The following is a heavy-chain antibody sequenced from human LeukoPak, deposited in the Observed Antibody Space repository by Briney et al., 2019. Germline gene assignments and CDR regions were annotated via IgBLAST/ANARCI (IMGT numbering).Heavy chain of an antibody. J-gene: IGHJ3*01. Sequence: GGSLRLSCAASGFTFTNYGIHWVRQAPGKGLGWVAVISNDGSDKYYADSVKGRFTISRDNSKNTLYLQMNSLRAEDTAVYYCARDPPMSGYALDVWGQGTTVTVSS. CDR3: ARDPPMSGYALDV. CDR1: GFTFTNYG. CDR2: ISNDGSDK. V-gene: IGHV3-30*12. D-gene: IGHD3-10*02.